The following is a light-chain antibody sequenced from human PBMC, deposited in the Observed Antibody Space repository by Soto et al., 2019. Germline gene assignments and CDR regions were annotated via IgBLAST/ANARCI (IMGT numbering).Light chain of an antibody. CDR2: AAS. Sequence: DLQLTESPSFLSASVGDRVTITCRASQSISSYLNWYQQEPGKAPKLLIYAASNLQSGVPSRFSGSGSGTDFTLTISSLQTEDFATYFCQESYTTPVYSFGQGTKVDIK. J-gene: IGKJ2*01. CDR1: QSISSY. V-gene: IGKV1-39*01. CDR3: QESYTTPVYS.